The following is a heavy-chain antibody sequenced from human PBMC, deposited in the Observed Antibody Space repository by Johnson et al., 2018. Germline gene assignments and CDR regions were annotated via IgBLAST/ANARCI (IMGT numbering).Heavy chain of an antibody. V-gene: IGHV3-9*01. Sequence: VQSGRSLRLSCAASGFTFDEFAMHWVRQAPGKGLEWVSSISWNSGRIGYAESVKGRFTISRDNAKNSLYLQMNSLRSDDTALYYCAKDVEYQLPTHEMAVGGQGTTVTV. J-gene: IGHJ6*02. D-gene: IGHD2-2*01. CDR3: AKDVEYQLPTHEMAV. CDR2: ISWNSGRI. CDR1: GFTFDEFA.